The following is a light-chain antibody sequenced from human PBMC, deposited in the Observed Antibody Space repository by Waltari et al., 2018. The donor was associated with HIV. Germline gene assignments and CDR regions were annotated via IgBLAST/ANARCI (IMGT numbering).Light chain of an antibody. J-gene: IGLJ3*02. V-gene: IGLV1-51*01. CDR2: DND. CDR3: GTWDTSLGAGV. CDR1: SSQFGNDF. Sequence: QSVLTQPPSVSAAPGQKVTISCSGSSSQFGNDFVSWYQHLPGTAPKLLIYDNDKRPSGMSDRFSGSKSGTSATLGITGLQTGDEADYYCGTWDTSLGAGVFGVGTKLTVL.